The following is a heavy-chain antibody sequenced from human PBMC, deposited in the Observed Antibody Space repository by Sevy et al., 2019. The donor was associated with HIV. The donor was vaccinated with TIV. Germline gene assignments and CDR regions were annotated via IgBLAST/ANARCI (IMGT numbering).Heavy chain of an antibody. CDR2: VSYDGSNK. J-gene: IGHJ4*02. Sequence: GGSLRLSCAASGFSFISYGMHWVRQAPGKGLEWVAVVSYDGSNKKYADSVKGRFTISRDNSKNTLYLQMNSLRAEDTAVYYCAKDMYTGGYIEYYFDSWGQGTLVTVSS. V-gene: IGHV3-30*18. CDR1: GFSFISYG. CDR3: AKDMYTGGYIEYYFDS. D-gene: IGHD1-26*01.